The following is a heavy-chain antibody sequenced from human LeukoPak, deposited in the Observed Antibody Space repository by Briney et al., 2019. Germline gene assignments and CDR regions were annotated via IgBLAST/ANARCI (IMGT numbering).Heavy chain of an antibody. V-gene: IGHV1-8*01. D-gene: IGHD2-15*01. Sequence: ASVKVSCKASGYTSTSYDINWVRQAPGQGLEWMGWMNPNSGNTGYAQKFQGRVTMKRNTSISRAYMEVSRLRSEDTAVYYCARGRLYCSGGSCYYMDVWGKGTTVTVSS. CDR2: MNPNSGNT. CDR1: GYTSTSYD. J-gene: IGHJ6*03. CDR3: ARGRLYCSGGSCYYMDV.